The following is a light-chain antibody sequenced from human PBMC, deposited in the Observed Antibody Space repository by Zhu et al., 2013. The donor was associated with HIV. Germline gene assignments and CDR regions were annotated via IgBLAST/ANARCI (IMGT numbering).Light chain of an antibody. CDR2: GAS. J-gene: IGKJ4*01. CDR3: QQYGKSPLT. CDR1: QSVNSNF. V-gene: IGKV3-20*01. Sequence: EIVMTQSPATLSVSPGERATLSCRASQSVNSNFLAWYQQKRGQAPRLLIHGASTRATGIADRFSGSGSGTDFTLSISRLEPEDFAVYYCQQYGKSPLTFGGGTDSGDQT.